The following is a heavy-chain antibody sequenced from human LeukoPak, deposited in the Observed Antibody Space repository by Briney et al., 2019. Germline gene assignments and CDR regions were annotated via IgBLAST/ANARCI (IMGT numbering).Heavy chain of an antibody. Sequence: GGSLRLSCAASGFTFSSYDMHWVRQATGKGLEWVSAIGTAGDTYYPGSVKGRFTISRENAKNSLYLQMNSLRAGDTAVYYCARAGGDDDAFDIWGQGTMVTVSS. V-gene: IGHV3-13*01. D-gene: IGHD3-16*01. CDR3: ARAGGDDDAFDI. J-gene: IGHJ3*02. CDR2: IGTAGDT. CDR1: GFTFSSYD.